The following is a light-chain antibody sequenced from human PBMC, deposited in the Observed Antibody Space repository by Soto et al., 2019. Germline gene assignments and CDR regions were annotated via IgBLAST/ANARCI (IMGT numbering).Light chain of an antibody. Sequence: EMVMTQSPDTLSVSPGETATLSCRASQSVGSNLAWYQQKPGQAPRLLIYDTSTRATGIPVRFSGSGFGTEFTLTISSLQSEDFATYYCQQYNHYWTFGQGTKV. CDR2: DTS. CDR3: QQYNHYWT. J-gene: IGKJ1*01. V-gene: IGKV3D-15*01. CDR1: QSVGSN.